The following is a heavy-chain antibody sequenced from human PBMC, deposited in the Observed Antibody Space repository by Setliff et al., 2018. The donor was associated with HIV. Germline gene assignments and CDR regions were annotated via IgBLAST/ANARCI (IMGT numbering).Heavy chain of an antibody. CDR1: GGSLSSSNYY. J-gene: IGHJ6*03. CDR2: IYYSGNT. V-gene: IGHV4-39*07. CDR3: TRDTGGGGFPMDV. Sequence: SETLSLTCTVSGGSLSSSNYYCGWIRQPPGKGLEWIGSIYYSGNTYYNPSLKSRVTISGDTSKNQFSLNLTSITAADTAVYYCTRDTGGGGFPMDVWGKGTTVTVSS. D-gene: IGHD2-15*01.